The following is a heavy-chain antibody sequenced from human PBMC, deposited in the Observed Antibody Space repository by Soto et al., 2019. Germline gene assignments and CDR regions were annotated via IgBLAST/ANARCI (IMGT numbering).Heavy chain of an antibody. CDR1: GFTFSSYA. D-gene: IGHD6-6*01. CDR3: AKNFSPRVAARVWYFDY. V-gene: IGHV3-23*01. CDR2: ISGSGGST. J-gene: IGHJ4*02. Sequence: GGSLRLSCAASGFTFSSYAMSWVRQAPGKGLEWVSAISGSGGSTYYADSVKGRFTISRDNSKNTLYLQMNSLRAEDTAVYYCAKNFSPRVAARVWYFDYWGQGTLVTVSS.